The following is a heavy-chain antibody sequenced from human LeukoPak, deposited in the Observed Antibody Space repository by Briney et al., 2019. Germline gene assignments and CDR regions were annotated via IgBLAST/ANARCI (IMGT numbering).Heavy chain of an antibody. Sequence: GGSLRLSCVASGFSLSRYWMSWVRQAPGKGLEWVANIKQDGSEKYYVDSVKGRFTISRDNAKNSLYLQMNSLRAEDTAVYYCARAIKYYDFWSGSKDVWGKGTTVTVSS. CDR2: IKQDGSEK. CDR3: ARAIKYYDFWSGSKDV. CDR1: GFSLSRYW. J-gene: IGHJ6*04. D-gene: IGHD3-3*01. V-gene: IGHV3-7*01.